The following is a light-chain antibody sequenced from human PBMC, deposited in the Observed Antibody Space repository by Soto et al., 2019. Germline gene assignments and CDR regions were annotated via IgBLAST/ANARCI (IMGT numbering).Light chain of an antibody. Sequence: QAVVTQEPSFSVSPGWTVTLTCALSSGSVSASYYPSWYQLTPGQAPRTFIYSTNTRSSGVPDRFSGSILGNKASLTITGAQADDESDYYCQSYDNSLSALGFVFGSGTKVTVL. CDR2: STN. CDR3: QSYDNSLSALGFV. J-gene: IGLJ1*01. CDR1: SGSVSASYY. V-gene: IGLV8-61*01.